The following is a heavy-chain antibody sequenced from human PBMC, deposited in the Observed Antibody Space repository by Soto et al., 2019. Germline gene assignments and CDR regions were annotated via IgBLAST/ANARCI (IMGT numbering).Heavy chain of an antibody. D-gene: IGHD1-7*01. J-gene: IGHJ5*02. CDR2: IYHSGST. CDR3: ARGARYNWNYWFDP. CDR1: SGSISSSNW. V-gene: IGHV4-4*02. Sequence: SETLSLTCAVSSGSISSSNWWSWVRQPPGKGLEWIGEIYHSGSTNYNPSLKSRVTISVDKSKNQFSLKLSSVTAADTAVYYCARGARYNWNYWFDPWGQGTLVTVSS.